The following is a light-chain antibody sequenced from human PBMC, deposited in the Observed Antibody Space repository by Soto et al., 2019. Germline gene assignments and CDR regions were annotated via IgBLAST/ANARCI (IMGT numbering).Light chain of an antibody. CDR3: QQRSNWPAN. Sequence: EIVLTQSPGTLSLSLGGRATLSCRTSQTIGSTSLAWYQQKPGQAPRLLIYGASTRATGIPDRFSGSESGTDFTLTISNLEPEDFAVYYCQQRSNWPANFGQGTRLEIK. CDR2: GAS. CDR1: QTIGSTS. V-gene: IGKV3D-20*02. J-gene: IGKJ5*01.